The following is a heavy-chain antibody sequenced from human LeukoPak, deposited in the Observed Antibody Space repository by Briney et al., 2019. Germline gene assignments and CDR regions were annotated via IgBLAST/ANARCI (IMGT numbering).Heavy chain of an antibody. CDR2: MSSRSSII. CDR3: ARSTYKYSSGWYGIV. Sequence: PGGSLRLSCVASGFNFSDYYMNWIRQSPGKGLEWISYMSSRSSIIYYADSVKGRFTISRDNARNSLYLQMNSLRVDDTAVYYCARSTYKYSSGWYGIVWGQGTLVTVSP. CDR1: GFNFSDYY. D-gene: IGHD6-19*01. J-gene: IGHJ4*02. V-gene: IGHV3-11*01.